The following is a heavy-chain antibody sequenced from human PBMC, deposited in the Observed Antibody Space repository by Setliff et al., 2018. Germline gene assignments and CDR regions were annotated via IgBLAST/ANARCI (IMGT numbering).Heavy chain of an antibody. D-gene: IGHD3-10*01. V-gene: IGHV4-34*08. CDR3: ATDLAIRGVQFDY. CDR1: GGTFSDYH. Sequence: PSETLSLTCAAYGGTFSDYHWTWIRQSPEKGLEWIGEINHRGSTNYNPSLKSRVTISIDTSKDQFSLKLISMTAADTAVYYCATDLAIRGVQFDYWGRGTLVTVSS. J-gene: IGHJ4*02. CDR2: INHRGST.